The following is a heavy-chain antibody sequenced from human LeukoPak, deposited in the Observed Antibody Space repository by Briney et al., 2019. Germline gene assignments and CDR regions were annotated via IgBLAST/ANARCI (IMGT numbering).Heavy chain of an antibody. CDR3: ARAQYCSSTSCYSPDY. CDR2: ISSSRSYI. J-gene: IGHJ4*02. D-gene: IGHD2-2*01. V-gene: IGHV3-21*01. CDR1: GFTFSSYS. Sequence: GGSLRLSCAASGFTFSSYSMNWVRQAPGKGLEWVSSISSSRSYIYYADSLKGRFTISRDNATNSLYLQMNSLRAEDTAVYYCARAQYCSSTSCYSPDYWGQGTLVTVSS.